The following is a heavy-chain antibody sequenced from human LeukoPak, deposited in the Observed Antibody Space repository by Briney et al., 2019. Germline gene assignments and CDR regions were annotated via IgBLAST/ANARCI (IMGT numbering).Heavy chain of an antibody. Sequence: SGGSLRLSCAASGLTFSSYGMTWVRQAPGKGLEWVSAISGPGRTTYYADSVMGRFTISRDNSKNTLYLQMNSLRAEDTAVYYCATTYCSGASCAKRDFDYWGQGTLVTVSS. CDR1: GLTFSSYG. J-gene: IGHJ4*02. D-gene: IGHD2-15*01. CDR2: ISGPGRTT. V-gene: IGHV3-23*01. CDR3: ATTYCSGASCAKRDFDY.